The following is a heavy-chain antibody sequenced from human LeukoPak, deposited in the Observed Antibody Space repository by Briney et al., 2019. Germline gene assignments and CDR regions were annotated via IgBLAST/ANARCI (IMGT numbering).Heavy chain of an antibody. J-gene: IGHJ4*02. CDR3: ARGVGATASGFDY. D-gene: IGHD1-26*01. V-gene: IGHV1-46*01. CDR2: INPSGGST. Sequence: ASVKVSCKASGGTFSSYAISWVRQAPGQGLEWMGIINPSGGSTSYAQKFQGRVTMTRDMSTSTVYMELSSLRSEDTAVYYCARGVGATASGFDYWGQGTLVTVSS. CDR1: GGTFSSYA.